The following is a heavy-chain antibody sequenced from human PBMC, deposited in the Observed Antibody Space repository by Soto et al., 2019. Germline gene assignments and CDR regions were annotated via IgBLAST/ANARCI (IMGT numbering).Heavy chain of an antibody. CDR1: GYTFTSYA. CDR2: INAGNGNT. D-gene: IGHD3-10*01. Sequence: ASVKVSCKASGYTFTSYAMHWVRQAPGQRLEWMGWINAGNGNTKYPQKFQGRVTITRDTSASTAYMELSSLRSEDTAVYYCARDLRVLDYWGQGTLVTVSS. J-gene: IGHJ4*02. CDR3: ARDLRVLDY. V-gene: IGHV1-3*01.